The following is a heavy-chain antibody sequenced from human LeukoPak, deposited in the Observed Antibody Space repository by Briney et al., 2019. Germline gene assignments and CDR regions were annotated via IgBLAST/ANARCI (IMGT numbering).Heavy chain of an antibody. Sequence: GGSLRLSCAASGFTFSNYWMSWVRQAPGKGLEWVANIKEDGSEKNYVDSVKGRFTISRDNAKSSVYLQMDSLRGEDTAVYYCAAGSGWKPYYYYYMDVWGKGTTVTVSS. CDR2: IKEDGSEK. D-gene: IGHD6-19*01. CDR1: GFTFSNYW. CDR3: AAGSGWKPYYYYYMDV. J-gene: IGHJ6*03. V-gene: IGHV3-7*03.